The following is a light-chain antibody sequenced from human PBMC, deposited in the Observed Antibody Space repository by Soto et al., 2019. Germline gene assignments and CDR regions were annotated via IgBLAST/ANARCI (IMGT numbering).Light chain of an antibody. CDR1: NSDVGSYNL. CDR3: CSYAGSRVV. Sequence: QSVLTQPASVSGSPGQSITISCTGTNSDVGSYNLVSWYQQHPGKAPKLMIYEGSKRPSGVSNRFSGSKSGNTASLTISGLQAEDEADYYCCSYAGSRVVFGGGTKLTVL. CDR2: EGS. J-gene: IGLJ2*01. V-gene: IGLV2-23*01.